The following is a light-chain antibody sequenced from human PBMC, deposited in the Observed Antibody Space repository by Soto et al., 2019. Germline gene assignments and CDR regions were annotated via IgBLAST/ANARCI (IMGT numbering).Light chain of an antibody. Sequence: EIVLTQSPATLSLSPGERATLSCRASQSVSSYLAWYQQKPGQAPRLLIYDASNRATGIPARFSGSGSGTDFTVTISRLVPEDFAVYYLQQRNNWPSVTFGGRTKVEIK. V-gene: IGKV3-11*01. CDR3: QQRNNWPSVT. CDR1: QSVSSY. CDR2: DAS. J-gene: IGKJ4*01.